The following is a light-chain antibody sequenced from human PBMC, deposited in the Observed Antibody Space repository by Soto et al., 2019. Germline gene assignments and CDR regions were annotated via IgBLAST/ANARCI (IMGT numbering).Light chain of an antibody. V-gene: IGKV3-15*01. CDR2: GAS. J-gene: IGKJ4*01. CDR1: QSINNN. Sequence: EIVMTQSPATLSVSPGERATLSCRASQSINNNLAWYQQKRGQGPRLLIYGASSRATGTPARFSGSGSGTGFTLTISSLQSEHFAIYYCQQYNDWPLTFGGGTKVEIE. CDR3: QQYNDWPLT.